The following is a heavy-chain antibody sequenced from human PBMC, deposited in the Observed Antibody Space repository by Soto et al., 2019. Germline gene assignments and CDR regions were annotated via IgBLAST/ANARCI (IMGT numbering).Heavy chain of an antibody. CDR2: ISYDGSNK. J-gene: IGHJ6*02. D-gene: IGHD3-16*01. Sequence: QVQLVESGGGVVQPGRSLRLSCAASGFTFSSYAMHWVRQAPGKGLEWVAVISYDGSNKYYADSVKGRFTISRDNSKNTLYLQMNSLRAEDTAVYYWAREGVKGMDVWGQGTTVTVSS. CDR3: AREGVKGMDV. CDR1: GFTFSSYA. V-gene: IGHV3-30-3*01.